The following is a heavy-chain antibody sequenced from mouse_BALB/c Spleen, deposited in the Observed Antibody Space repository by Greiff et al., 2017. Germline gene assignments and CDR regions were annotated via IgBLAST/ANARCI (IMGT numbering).Heavy chain of an antibody. V-gene: IGHV5-12-1*01. Sequence: VQLKESGGGLVKPGGSLKLSCAASGFAFSSYDMSWVRQTPEKRLEWVAYISSGGGSTYYPDTVKGRFTISRDNAKNTLYLQMSSLKSEDTAMYYCARQGGYGSSYFDYWGQGTTLTVSS. CDR2: ISSGGGST. CDR3: ARQGGYGSSYFDY. CDR1: GFAFSSYD. J-gene: IGHJ2*01. D-gene: IGHD1-1*01.